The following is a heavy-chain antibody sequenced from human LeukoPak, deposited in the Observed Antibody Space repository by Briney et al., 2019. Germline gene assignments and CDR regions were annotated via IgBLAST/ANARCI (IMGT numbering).Heavy chain of an antibody. D-gene: IGHD3-22*01. V-gene: IGHV4-34*01. CDR2: INHSGST. CDR1: GGSFSGYY. CDR3: ARGRHYYDSSGYYYDY. Sequence: KPSETLSLTCAVYGGSFSGYYWSWIRQPPGKGLEWIGEINHSGSTNYNPSLKSRVTISVDTSKNQFSLKLSSVTAADTAVYYRARGRHYYDSSGYYYDYWGQGTLVTVSS. J-gene: IGHJ4*02.